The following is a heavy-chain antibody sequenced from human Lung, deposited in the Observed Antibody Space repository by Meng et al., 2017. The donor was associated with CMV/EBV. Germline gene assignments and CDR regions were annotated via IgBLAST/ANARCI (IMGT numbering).Heavy chain of an antibody. CDR1: GFTFSNFP. Sequence: SCEVSGFTFSNFPMHWIRQAPGKGLEWVAVISWDGSVTKYADSVRGRFTISRDDSKNTLFLHTNSLRLDDTAVYYCARDPIKGAPDHFEYWGQGNXVNGSS. J-gene: IGHJ4*02. CDR2: ISWDGSVT. D-gene: IGHD3-16*01. V-gene: IGHV3-30-3*01. CDR3: ARDPIKGAPDHFEY.